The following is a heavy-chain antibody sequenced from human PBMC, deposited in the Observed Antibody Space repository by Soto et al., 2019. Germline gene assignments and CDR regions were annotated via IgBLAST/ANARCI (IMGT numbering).Heavy chain of an antibody. Sequence: GGSLRLSCAASGFTFSLYTMDWVRQAPGKGLQWVSSISPTSNYAYYADSVKGRFTTSRDNAKNSFFLQMNSLRAEDTALYYSAFAIVSPEGSLDPWGQGTLVTVSS. CDR1: GFTFSLYT. V-gene: IGHV3-21*04. CDR2: ISPTSNYA. D-gene: IGHD2-15*01. J-gene: IGHJ5*02. CDR3: AFAIVSPEGSLDP.